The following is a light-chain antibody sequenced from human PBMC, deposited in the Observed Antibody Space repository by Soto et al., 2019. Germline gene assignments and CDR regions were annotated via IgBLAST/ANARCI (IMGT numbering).Light chain of an antibody. J-gene: IGLJ1*01. Sequence: QSALAQPASVSGSPGQSITISCTGTSSDVGLYDYVSWYQQHPGKAPQLMIYAVSNRPSGVSNRFSASKSGNTASLFISGLQAEDEADYYCSSHTSDSSYVFRSGTKVTVL. CDR1: SSDVGLYDY. CDR2: AVS. CDR3: SSHTSDSSYV. V-gene: IGLV2-14*01.